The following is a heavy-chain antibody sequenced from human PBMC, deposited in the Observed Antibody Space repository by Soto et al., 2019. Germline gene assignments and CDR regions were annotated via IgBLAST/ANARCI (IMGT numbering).Heavy chain of an antibody. Sequence: QLQLQESGSGLVKPSQTLSLTCAVSGGSISSGGYSWSWVRQPPGKGLEWIGYIYHSGSTYYNPSLKSRGTIAVDRSKSPFSLELSSVTAADTAVYYCARVPSPWGQGTLVPVSS. CDR3: ARVPSP. CDR2: IYHSGST. CDR1: GGSISSGGYS. J-gene: IGHJ5*02. V-gene: IGHV4-30-2*01.